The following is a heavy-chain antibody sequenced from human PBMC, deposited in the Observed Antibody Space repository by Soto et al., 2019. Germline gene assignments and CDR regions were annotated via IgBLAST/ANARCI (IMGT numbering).Heavy chain of an antibody. CDR1: SGSISSTIYY. CDR3: ARRYGGNFDF. Sequence: PSETLSLTCTVSSGSISSTIYYWTWIRQSPGKGLEWIGYIYNSGSSNYNPSLKSRVTISADTSKNQFSLRLSSVAAADTAVYYCARRYGGNFDFWGQGTLVTVSS. V-gene: IGHV4-61*01. CDR2: IYNSGSS. J-gene: IGHJ4*02. D-gene: IGHD1-26*01.